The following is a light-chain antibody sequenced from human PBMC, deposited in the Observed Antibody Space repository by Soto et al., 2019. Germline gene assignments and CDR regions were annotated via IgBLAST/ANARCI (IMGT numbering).Light chain of an antibody. Sequence: QSVLTQPASVSGSPGQSITLSCTGTSSDVGGYNYVSWYQQHPGKAPKLMIYDVSNRPLGVSNRFSGSKSGNTASLTISGLQAEDEADYYCSSYTSSSFYVFGTGTKLTVL. V-gene: IGLV2-14*01. CDR2: DVS. CDR3: SSYTSSSFYV. CDR1: SSDVGGYNY. J-gene: IGLJ1*01.